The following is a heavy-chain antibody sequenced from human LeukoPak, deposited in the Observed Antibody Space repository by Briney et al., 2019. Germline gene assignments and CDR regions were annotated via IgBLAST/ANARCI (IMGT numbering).Heavy chain of an antibody. CDR3: AKDYRYSSA. V-gene: IGHV3-23*01. CDR2: ISGSVGST. D-gene: IGHD6-19*01. CDR1: GFTFSSSA. J-gene: IGHJ5*02. Sequence: GGSLRLSCAASGFTFSSSAMTWVRQAPGKGLEWVSGISGSVGSTYYADSVKGRFTISRDNSKNTLYLQMNSLRADDTAVYYCAKDYRYSSAWGQGTLVTVSS.